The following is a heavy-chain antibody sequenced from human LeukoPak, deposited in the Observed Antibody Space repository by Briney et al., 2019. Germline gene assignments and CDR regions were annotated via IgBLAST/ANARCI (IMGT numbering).Heavy chain of an antibody. J-gene: IGHJ4*02. Sequence: GGSLRLSCAASGFTVSGDFMSWVRQAPGKGLEWVSVIYSDGSTYYADSVKGRFTISRDNSKNTLYLQMNSLRAEDTAVYYCAKGYCSGGSCYPHFDYWGQGTLVTVSS. CDR1: GFTVSGDF. D-gene: IGHD2-15*01. CDR3: AKGYCSGGSCYPHFDY. CDR2: IYSDGST. V-gene: IGHV3-53*01.